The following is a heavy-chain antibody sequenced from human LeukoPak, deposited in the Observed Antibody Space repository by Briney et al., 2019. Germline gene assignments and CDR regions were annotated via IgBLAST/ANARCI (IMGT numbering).Heavy chain of an antibody. V-gene: IGHV3-48*01. D-gene: IGHD3-22*01. CDR1: GFTFSSFS. CDR2: ISSTSSTI. Sequence: GGSLRLSCAASGFTFSSFSMNWVRQAPGKGLEWVSYISSTSSTIYYADSVKGRFTISRDNSKNTLYLQMNSLRAEDTAVYYCARGVDYYDSSGYFALGYWGQGTLVTVSS. J-gene: IGHJ4*02. CDR3: ARGVDYYDSSGYFALGY.